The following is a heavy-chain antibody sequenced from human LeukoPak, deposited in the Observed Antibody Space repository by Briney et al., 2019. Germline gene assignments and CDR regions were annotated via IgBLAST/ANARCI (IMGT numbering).Heavy chain of an antibody. Sequence: GASVKVSCKASGYSFTNFDINLARQATGQGLEWMGWMNPNSGNKGYAQKFQGRVTMTMNTSITTAYMELSSLRSEDTAVYYCARGSQWRGDYYYMDVWGRGTTVTVSS. V-gene: IGHV1-8*01. CDR3: ARGSQWRGDYYYMDV. CDR2: MNPNSGNK. J-gene: IGHJ6*03. D-gene: IGHD6-19*01. CDR1: GYSFTNFD.